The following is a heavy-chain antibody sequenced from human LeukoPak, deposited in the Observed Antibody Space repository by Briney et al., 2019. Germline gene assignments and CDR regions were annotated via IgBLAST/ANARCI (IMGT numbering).Heavy chain of an antibody. J-gene: IGHJ4*02. CDR3: AGSGWQVYFDY. CDR1: GFTFSSYW. V-gene: IGHV3-7*01. Sequence: PGGSPRLSCAASGFTFSSYWMSWVRQAPGKGLEWVANIKQDGSERYYVDSVKGRFTISRDNAKNSLYLQMNSLRAEDTGVYYCAGSGWQVYFDYWGQGTLVTVSS. D-gene: IGHD6-19*01. CDR2: IKQDGSER.